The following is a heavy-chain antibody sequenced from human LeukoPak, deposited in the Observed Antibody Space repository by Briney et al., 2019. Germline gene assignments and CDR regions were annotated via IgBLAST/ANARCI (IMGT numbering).Heavy chain of an antibody. CDR3: ARVFDSGSQAYFYYMDV. V-gene: IGHV4-39*07. J-gene: IGHJ6*03. D-gene: IGHD3-10*01. Sequence: SETLSLTCTVSGGSISSDSYYWGWIRQPPGKGLQWIGCIYYSGSTYYKPSLKSRVTISVDTSKNQFSLKVSSVTAADTAVYYCARVFDSGSQAYFYYMDVWGKGTTVTISS. CDR2: IYYSGST. CDR1: GGSISSDSYY.